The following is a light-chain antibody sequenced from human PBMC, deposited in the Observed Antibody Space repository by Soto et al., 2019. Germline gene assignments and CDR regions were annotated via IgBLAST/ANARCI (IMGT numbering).Light chain of an antibody. CDR3: SSYIGSNSYV. CDR2: HVS. CDR1: SSDIGGYNY. Sequence: QSVLTQPASVSGSPGQSITISCTGTSSDIGGYNYVSWYQQHPGKAPKLMIFHVSNRPSGISNRFSGSKSGNTASLTISGLQAEDEADYYCSSYIGSNSYVFGTGTKVTVL. V-gene: IGLV2-14*01. J-gene: IGLJ1*01.